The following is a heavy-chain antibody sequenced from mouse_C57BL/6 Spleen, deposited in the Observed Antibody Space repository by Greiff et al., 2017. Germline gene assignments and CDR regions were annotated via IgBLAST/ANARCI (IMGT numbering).Heavy chain of an antibody. CDR1: GFTFSSYA. V-gene: IGHV5-9-1*02. D-gene: IGHD2-5*01. Sequence: EVQVVESGEGLVKPGGSLKLSCAASGFTFSSYAMSWVRQTPEKRLEWVAYISSGGDYIYYADTVKGRFTISRDNARNTLYLQMSSLKSEDTAMYYCTRDSNYGGFAYWGQGTLVTVPA. CDR2: ISSGGDYI. CDR3: TRDSNYGGFAY. J-gene: IGHJ3*01.